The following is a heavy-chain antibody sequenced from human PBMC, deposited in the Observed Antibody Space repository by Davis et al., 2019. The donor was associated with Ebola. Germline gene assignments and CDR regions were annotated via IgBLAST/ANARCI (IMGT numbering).Heavy chain of an antibody. CDR3: AFGPSSSSFVY. V-gene: IGHV1-3*01. CDR1: RYTFTSYS. Sequence: ASSVKVSCKASRYTFTSYSVHWVRPAPGQRLEWMGWINAGNGNTKYSQKFQGRVTITRDTSASTAYMELSSLRSEDTALYYCAFGPSSSSFVYWGQGTLVTVPS. J-gene: IGHJ4*02. D-gene: IGHD6-6*01. CDR2: INAGNGNT.